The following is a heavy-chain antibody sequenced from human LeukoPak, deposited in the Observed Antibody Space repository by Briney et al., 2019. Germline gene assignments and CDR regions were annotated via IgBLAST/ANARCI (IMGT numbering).Heavy chain of an antibody. D-gene: IGHD6-13*01. CDR1: GFTFSSYS. CDR3: AREVAAAGPAGTGFDY. J-gene: IGHJ4*02. CDR2: ISSSSSYI. V-gene: IGHV3-21*01. Sequence: GGSLRLSCAASGFTFSSYSMNWVRQAPGKGLEWVSSISSSSSYIYYADSVKGRFTISRDNAKSSLYLQMNSLRAEDTAVYYCAREVAAAGPAGTGFDYWGQGTLVTVSS.